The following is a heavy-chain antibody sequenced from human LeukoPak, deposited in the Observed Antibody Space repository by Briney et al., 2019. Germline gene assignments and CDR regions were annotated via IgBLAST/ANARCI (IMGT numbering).Heavy chain of an antibody. J-gene: IGHJ4*02. D-gene: IGHD3-16*01. CDR1: GGSISSYY. V-gene: IGHV4-59*08. Sequence: SETLSLTCTVSGGSISSYYWSWIRQPPGKGLEWIGYIYYSGSTNYNPSLKSRVTISVDTSKNQFSLKLSSVTAADTAVYYCARHLRVWAGGEYYFDYWGQGTLVTVSS. CDR2: IYYSGST. CDR3: ARHLRVWAGGEYYFDY.